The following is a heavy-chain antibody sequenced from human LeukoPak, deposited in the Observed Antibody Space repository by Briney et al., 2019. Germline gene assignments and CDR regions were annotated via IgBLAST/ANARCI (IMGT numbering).Heavy chain of an antibody. Sequence: PGGSLRLSRAASGFTISNYAMSWVRQAPGKGLEWVSTINNSGGNTHYADSVKGRFTISRDNSKNTLYLQMNSLRAEDTAVYSCAKLEQWTWFDPWGQGTLVTVSS. CDR2: INNSGGNT. J-gene: IGHJ5*02. CDR3: AKLEQWTWFDP. V-gene: IGHV3-23*01. CDR1: GFTISNYA. D-gene: IGHD3-3*01.